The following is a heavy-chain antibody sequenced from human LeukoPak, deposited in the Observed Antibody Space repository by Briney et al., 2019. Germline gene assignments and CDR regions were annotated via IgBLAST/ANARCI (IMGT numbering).Heavy chain of an antibody. J-gene: IGHJ5*02. CDR3: ARAPSSYESGNGYPNLGWLDP. CDR2: FHRGRI. V-gene: IGHV4-38-2*02. CDR1: GYPIGLDYY. D-gene: IGHD5-24*01. Sequence: PSETLSLTCKVSGYPIGLDYYRVWIRQAPGRGLQWIGGFHRGRIQYNSALESRVTISIDSSKNQFSLRMWPVTAADTAFYFCARAPSSYESGNGYPNLGWLDPWGQGALVTVSS.